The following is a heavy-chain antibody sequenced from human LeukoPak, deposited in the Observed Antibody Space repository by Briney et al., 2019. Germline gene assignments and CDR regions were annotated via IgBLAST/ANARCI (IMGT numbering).Heavy chain of an antibody. Sequence: ASLKVSCKASGYTFTAYYIHWVRQAPGQGLEWMGWINPNSGGTNYAHKFQGRVTITRDTSINTAYMELSSLYSDDTAMYYCTRALGSDYWGQGTLVTVSS. CDR3: TRALGSDY. CDR2: INPNSGGT. V-gene: IGHV1-2*02. D-gene: IGHD1-26*01. CDR1: GYTFTAYY. J-gene: IGHJ4*02.